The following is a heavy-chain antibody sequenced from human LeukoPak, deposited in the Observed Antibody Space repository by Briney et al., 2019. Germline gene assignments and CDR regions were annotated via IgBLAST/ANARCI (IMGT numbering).Heavy chain of an antibody. D-gene: IGHD6-13*01. V-gene: IGHV4-59*01. Sequence: KPSETLSLTCTVSGGSISSYYWSWIRQPPGKGLEWIGYIYYSGSTNYNPSLKSRVTISVDTSKNQFSLKLSSVTAADTAVYYCAREPDKSSSWCGAGNGMDVWGHGTTVT. CDR2: IYYSGST. CDR3: AREPDKSSSWCGAGNGMDV. J-gene: IGHJ6*02. CDR1: GGSISSYY.